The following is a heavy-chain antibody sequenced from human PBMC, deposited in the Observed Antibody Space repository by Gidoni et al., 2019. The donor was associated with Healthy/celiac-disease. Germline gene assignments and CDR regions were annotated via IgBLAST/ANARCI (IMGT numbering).Heavy chain of an antibody. D-gene: IGHD4-17*01. Sequence: HVQLQESGPGLVKPSETLYITCTVYGGLTSSYYWSWIRQPAGKGLEWIGRIYTSGSTNYNPSLKSRVTMSVDTSKNQFSLKLSSVTAADTAVYYCARDLLNDYGDYGGSDYWGQGTLVTVSS. V-gene: IGHV4-4*07. J-gene: IGHJ4*02. CDR1: GGLTSSYY. CDR2: IYTSGST. CDR3: ARDLLNDYGDYGGSDY.